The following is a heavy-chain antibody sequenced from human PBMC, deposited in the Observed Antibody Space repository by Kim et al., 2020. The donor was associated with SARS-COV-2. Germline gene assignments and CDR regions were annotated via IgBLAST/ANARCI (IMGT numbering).Heavy chain of an antibody. CDR3: AISSLRY. J-gene: IGHJ4*02. D-gene: IGHD6-13*01. V-gene: IGHV4-39*01. Sequence: FTGTTSYNPSLTSRVTISVDTSKNQFSLKLSSVTAADTAVYYCAISSLRYWGQGTLVTVSS. CDR2: FTGTT.